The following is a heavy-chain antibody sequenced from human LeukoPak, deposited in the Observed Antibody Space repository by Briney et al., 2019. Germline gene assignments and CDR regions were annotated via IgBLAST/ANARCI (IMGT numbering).Heavy chain of an antibody. D-gene: IGHD2-2*02. CDR3: AKGGEDIVVVPAAISYYYYMDV. V-gene: IGHV3-21*04. Sequence: PGGSLRLSCAASGFTFSSYSMNWVRQAPGRGLEWVSSISSSSSYIYYADSVKGRFTISRDNAKNSLYLQMNSLRAEDTAVYYCAKGGEDIVVVPAAISYYYYMDVWGKGTTVTVSS. CDR1: GFTFSSYS. CDR2: ISSSSSYI. J-gene: IGHJ6*03.